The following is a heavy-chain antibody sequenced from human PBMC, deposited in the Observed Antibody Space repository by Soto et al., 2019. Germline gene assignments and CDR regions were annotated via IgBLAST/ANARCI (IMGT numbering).Heavy chain of an antibody. CDR2: TYYRSNWNF. CDR3: AGELDIHHGLGY. D-gene: IGHD3-3*02. V-gene: IGHV6-1*01. Sequence: QVQLQQSGPGLVKPSQTLSLTCAISWGSVSSNTATWNWVRQSPSRGLEWLRRTYYRSNWNFDYALSVKSRITINPDTSKNQFSLQLNSLTPEDTAVYYCAGELDIHHGLGYWGPGTSVTVSS. CDR1: WGSVSSNTAT. J-gene: IGHJ4*02.